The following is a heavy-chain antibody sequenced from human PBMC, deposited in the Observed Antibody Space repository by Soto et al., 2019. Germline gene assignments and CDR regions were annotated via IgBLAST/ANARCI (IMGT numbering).Heavy chain of an antibody. CDR1: GFTFSTYG. CDR2: INYDGSST. V-gene: IGHV3-74*01. J-gene: IGHJ4*02. Sequence: EVQLVESGGGLVQPGGSLRLSCAASGFTFSTYGMHWVRQAPGKGLVWVSRINYDGSSTDYADSVKGRFTISSDNAKNTLYLQMNTLTAEDTAVYYCTRGPRPTSVGTGAYWGQGTLVTVSS. CDR3: TRGPRPTSVGTGAY. D-gene: IGHD3-10*01.